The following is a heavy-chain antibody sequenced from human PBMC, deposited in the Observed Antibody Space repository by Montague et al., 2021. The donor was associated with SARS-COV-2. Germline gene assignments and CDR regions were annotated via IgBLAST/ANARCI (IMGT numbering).Heavy chain of an antibody. CDR2: ISSSSSYI. J-gene: IGHJ4*02. V-gene: IGHV3-21*01. Sequence: SLRLSCAASGFTFSSYSMNWVRQAPGKGLEWVSSISSSSSYIYYADSVKGRFTISRDNAKSSLYLQMNSLRAEDTAVYYCARDTYYYDSSGYYPAVWDYWGQGTLVTVSS. D-gene: IGHD3-22*01. CDR3: ARDTYYYDSSGYYPAVWDY. CDR1: GFTFSSYS.